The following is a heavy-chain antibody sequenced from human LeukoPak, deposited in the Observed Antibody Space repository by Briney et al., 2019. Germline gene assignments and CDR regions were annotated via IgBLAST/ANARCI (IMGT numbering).Heavy chain of an antibody. CDR3: AKIRFDASGFDY. Sequence: GGSLRLSCAASGFTFSSYWMSWVRQAPGKGLEWVANIKQDGSEKYYVDSVKGRFTLSRDNSKNTLYLQMNSLRAEDTAVYYCAKIRFDASGFDYWGQGTLATVSS. J-gene: IGHJ4*02. CDR2: IKQDGSEK. V-gene: IGHV3-7*01. D-gene: IGHD3-16*01. CDR1: GFTFSSYW.